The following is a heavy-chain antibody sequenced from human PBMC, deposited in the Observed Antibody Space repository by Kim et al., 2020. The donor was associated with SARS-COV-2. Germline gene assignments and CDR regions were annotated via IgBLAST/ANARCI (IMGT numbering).Heavy chain of an antibody. V-gene: IGHV3-74*03. Sequence: TCTDFVKGRFAICGDTAKNTLYLQMNSLRAEDTAVYYCARGDPGAATYVDSWGQGTLVTVSS. CDR3: ARGDPGAATYVDS. J-gene: IGHJ4*02. D-gene: IGHD1-26*01.